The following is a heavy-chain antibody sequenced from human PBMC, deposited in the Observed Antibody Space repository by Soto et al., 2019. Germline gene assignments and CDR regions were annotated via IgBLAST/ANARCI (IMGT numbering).Heavy chain of an antibody. V-gene: IGHV3-33*01. CDR3: AREEQLGPVHDASDI. J-gene: IGHJ3*02. CDR1: GFTFSSYG. Sequence: GGSLRLSCAASGFTFSSYGMHWVRQAPGKGLEWVAVIWYDGSNKYYADSVKGRFTISRDNSKNTLYLQMNSLRAEDTAVYYCAREEQLGPVHDASDIWGQGTMVTVSS. CDR2: IWYDGSNK. D-gene: IGHD6-6*01.